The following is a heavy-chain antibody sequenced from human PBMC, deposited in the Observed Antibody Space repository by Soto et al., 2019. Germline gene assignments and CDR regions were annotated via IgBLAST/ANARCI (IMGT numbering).Heavy chain of an antibody. Sequence: GGSLRLSCAASGFAFGSYAMSWVRQAPGKGLEWFSGISNSGGSTYYADSVKGRFTISRDNSKNTLYLQMNSLRAEDTAVYYCAKAYCSGTSCSSPRSCFDPWGQGTLVTVS. V-gene: IGHV3-23*01. CDR3: AKAYCSGTSCSSPRSCFDP. D-gene: IGHD2-2*01. CDR1: GFAFGSYA. CDR2: ISNSGGST. J-gene: IGHJ5*02.